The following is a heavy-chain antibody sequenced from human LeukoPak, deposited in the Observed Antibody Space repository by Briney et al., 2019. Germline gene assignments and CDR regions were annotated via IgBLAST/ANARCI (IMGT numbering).Heavy chain of an antibody. CDR3: VRRSSTSESFDY. J-gene: IGHJ4*02. CDR1: GFTFSDYY. CDR2: ISSGGSSI. Sequence: GGSLRLSCTASGFTFSDYYMSWIRQAPGKGLEWISYISSGGSSIYYADSVKGRFTISRGNAKNSLYLQMNSLRAEDTAVYYCVRRSSTSESFDYWGQGTLVTVSS. D-gene: IGHD2-2*01. V-gene: IGHV3-11*04.